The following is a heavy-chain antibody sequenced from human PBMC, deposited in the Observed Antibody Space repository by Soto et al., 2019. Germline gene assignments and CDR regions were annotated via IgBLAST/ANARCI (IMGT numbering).Heavy chain of an antibody. CDR1: GGTFTTYT. CDR3: TLGSWSAETFDI. V-gene: IGHV1-69*02. Sequence: SVKVSCKASGGTFTTYTIIWVRQAPGQGLEWMGRIIPMLDITNTAQSFQGRVIISADKSTSTTYLELSTLRSDDTAMYFCTLGSWSAETFDIWGRGTMVTVSS. D-gene: IGHD6-13*01. J-gene: IGHJ3*02. CDR2: IIPMLDIT.